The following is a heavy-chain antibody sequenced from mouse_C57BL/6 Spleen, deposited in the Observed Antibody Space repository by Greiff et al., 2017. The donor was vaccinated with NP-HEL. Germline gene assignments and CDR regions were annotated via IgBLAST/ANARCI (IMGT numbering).Heavy chain of an antibody. Sequence: QVQLQQPGAELVKPGASVKLSCKASGYTFTSYWMQWVKQRPGQGLEWIGEIDPSDSYTNYNQKFKGKATLTVDTSSSTAYMQLSSLTSEDSAVYYCARGYYGSSYVSWYFDVWGTGTTVTVSS. V-gene: IGHV1-50*01. D-gene: IGHD1-1*01. CDR3: ARGYYGSSYVSWYFDV. CDR2: IDPSDSYT. CDR1: GYTFTSYW. J-gene: IGHJ1*03.